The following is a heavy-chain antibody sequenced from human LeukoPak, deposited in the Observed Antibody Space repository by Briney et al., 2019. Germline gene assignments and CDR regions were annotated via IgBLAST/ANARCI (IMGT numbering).Heavy chain of an antibody. J-gene: IGHJ4*02. CDR1: GFSFSSFW. V-gene: IGHV3-7*04. CDR3: ARDSPAGTTWRSEPTFDY. Sequence: PGGSLRLSCAASGFSFSSFWVSWVRQAPGKGLEWVADIKEEGRTTYYVDSVKGRFTISRDNAKNTLYLQMNSLRAEDTAVYYCARDSPAGTTWRSEPTFDYWGQGTLVTVTS. CDR2: IKEEGRTT. D-gene: IGHD3-10*01.